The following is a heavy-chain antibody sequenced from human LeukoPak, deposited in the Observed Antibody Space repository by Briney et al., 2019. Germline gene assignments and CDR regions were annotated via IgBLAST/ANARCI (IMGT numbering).Heavy chain of an antibody. J-gene: IGHJ4*02. CDR3: ARENDRYGRIDY. V-gene: IGHV4-59*01. Sequence: PSETLSLTCTVSGGSISSYYWSWIRQPPGKGLEWIGYIYYSGSTNYNPSLKSRVIISIDTSKNQFSLRLSSLTAADTAVYYCARENDRYGRIDYWGQGTQVTVSS. CDR2: IYYSGST. CDR1: GGSISSYY. D-gene: IGHD5-18*01.